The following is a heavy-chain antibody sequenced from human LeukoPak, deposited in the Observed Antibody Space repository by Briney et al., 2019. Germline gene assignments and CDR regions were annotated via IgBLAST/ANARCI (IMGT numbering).Heavy chain of an antibody. Sequence: SETLSLTCTVSGGSISSSSYYWGWIRQPPGKGLEWIGSTYYSGSTYYNPSLKSRVTISVDTSKNQFSLKLTSVTAADTAVYYCARQGVASGYWGQGTLVTVSS. J-gene: IGHJ4*02. CDR1: GGSISSSSYY. V-gene: IGHV4-39*01. D-gene: IGHD5-12*01. CDR3: ARQGVASGY. CDR2: TYYSGST.